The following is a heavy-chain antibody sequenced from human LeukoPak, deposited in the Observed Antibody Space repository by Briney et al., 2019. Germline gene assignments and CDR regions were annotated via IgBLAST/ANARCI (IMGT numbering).Heavy chain of an antibody. Sequence: PSETLSLTCAVYGGSFSGYYWSWIRQPPGKGLEWIGEINHSGSTNYNPSLKSRVTISADTSKNQFSLKLSSVTAADTAVYYCARGTRPHYYDSSGFGWFDPWGQGTLVTVSS. CDR3: ARGTRPHYYDSSGFGWFDP. D-gene: IGHD3-22*01. J-gene: IGHJ5*02. CDR2: INHSGST. V-gene: IGHV4-34*01. CDR1: GGSFSGYY.